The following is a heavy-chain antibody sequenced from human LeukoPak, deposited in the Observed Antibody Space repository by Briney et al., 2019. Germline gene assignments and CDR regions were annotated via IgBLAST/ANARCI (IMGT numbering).Heavy chain of an antibody. J-gene: IGHJ3*02. V-gene: IGHV6-1*01. Sequence: SQTLSLTCAISGDSVSSNTAAWDWIRQSPSRGLEWLGRTYFRSQWLDDYAVSVKGRIAINPDTSKNQFSLQMSSVTPDDTAVYFCAREVASSYAFDIWGQGTMVTVSS. CDR2: TYFRSQWLD. CDR3: AREVASSYAFDI. CDR1: GDSVSSNTAA.